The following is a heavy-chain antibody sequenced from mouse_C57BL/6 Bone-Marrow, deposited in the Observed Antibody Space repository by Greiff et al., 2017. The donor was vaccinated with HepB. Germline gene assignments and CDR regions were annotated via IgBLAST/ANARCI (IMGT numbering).Heavy chain of an antibody. J-gene: IGHJ3*01. CDR1: GYTFTDYY. V-gene: IGHV1-75*01. D-gene: IGHD1-1*01. Sequence: VKLVESGPELVKPGASVKISCKASGYTFTDYYINWVKQRPGQGLEWIGWIFPGSGSTYYNEKFKGKATLTVDKSSSTAYMLLSSLTSEDSAVYFCARCSDGPWFAYWGQGTLVTVSA. CDR2: IFPGSGST. CDR3: ARCSDGPWFAY.